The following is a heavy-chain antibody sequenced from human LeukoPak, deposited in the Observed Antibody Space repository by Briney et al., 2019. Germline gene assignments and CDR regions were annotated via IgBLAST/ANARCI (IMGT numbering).Heavy chain of an antibody. CDR1: GGSISSSSYY. J-gene: IGHJ4*02. D-gene: IGHD3-3*01. CDR3: ARGRGVRFLELVFDY. CDR2: IYYDGST. V-gene: IGHV4-39*01. Sequence: SETLSLTCTVSGGSISSSSYYWDWIRQSPGKGLEWIGSIYYDGSTYYNPSLKSRVTISVDTSKDQFSLKLNSVTAADTAVYYCARGRGVRFLELVFDYWGQGTLVTVSS.